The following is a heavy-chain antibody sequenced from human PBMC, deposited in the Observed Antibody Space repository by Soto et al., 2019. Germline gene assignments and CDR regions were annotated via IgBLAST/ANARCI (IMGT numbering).Heavy chain of an antibody. V-gene: IGHV3-11*01. CDR3: ASGHYDILTGYLPFDY. J-gene: IGHJ4*02. CDR2: ISSSGSTI. CDR1: GFTFSDYY. D-gene: IGHD3-9*01. Sequence: PGGSLRLSCAASGFTFSDYYMSWIRQAPGKGLEWVSYISSSGSTIYYADSVKGRFTISRDNAKNSLYLQMNSLRAEDTAVYYCASGHYDILTGYLPFDYWGQGTLVTVSS.